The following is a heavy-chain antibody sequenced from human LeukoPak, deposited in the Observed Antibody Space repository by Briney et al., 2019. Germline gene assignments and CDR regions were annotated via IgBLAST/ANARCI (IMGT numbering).Heavy chain of an antibody. CDR2: IYYSGST. V-gene: IGHV4-39*07. CDR1: GGSISSSSYY. J-gene: IGHJ4*02. CDR3: ARGQLVLGN. Sequence: SETLSLTCTVSGGSISSSSYYWGWIRQPPGKGLEWIGSIYYSGSTYYNPSLKSRVTISVDTSKNQFSLKLSSVTAADTAVYYCARGQLVLGNWGQGTLVTVSS. D-gene: IGHD6-13*01.